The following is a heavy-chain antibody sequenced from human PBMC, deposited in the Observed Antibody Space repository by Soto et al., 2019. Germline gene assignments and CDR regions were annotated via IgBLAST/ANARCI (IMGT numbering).Heavy chain of an antibody. Sequence: QVQLVQSGAEVKKPGASVKVSCKASGYTFTSYYMHWVRQAPGQGLEWMGIINTSGGSTSYAQKFQGRVTMTRDTSTSTVYMELSSLRSEDTAVYYCARVGGYQRGYYYYLDVWGKGTTVTVSS. CDR1: GYTFTSYY. CDR2: INTSGGST. D-gene: IGHD6-25*01. V-gene: IGHV1-46*03. CDR3: ARVGGYQRGYYYYLDV. J-gene: IGHJ6*03.